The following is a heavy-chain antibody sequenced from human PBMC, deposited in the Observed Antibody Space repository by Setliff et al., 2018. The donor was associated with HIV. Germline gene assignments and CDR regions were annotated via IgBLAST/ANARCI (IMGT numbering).Heavy chain of an antibody. CDR2: ISWNSGSI. V-gene: IGHV3-9*01. CDR3: AKDRNWDPPYWFDY. D-gene: IGHD2-8*02. J-gene: IGHJ4*02. Sequence: GGSLRLSCAASGFTFDDYAMHWVRQAPGKGLEWVSGISWNSGSIGYADSVKGRFTISRDNSKNTVFLQMNSLRDEDTAVYYCAKDRNWDPPYWFDYWGQGTLVTVSS. CDR1: GFTFDDYA.